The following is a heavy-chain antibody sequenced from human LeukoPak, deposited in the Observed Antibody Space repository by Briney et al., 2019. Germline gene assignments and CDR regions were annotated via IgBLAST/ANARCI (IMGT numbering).Heavy chain of an antibody. CDR3: ARGIEAARPHYFDY. Sequence: SETLSLTCAVYGGSFSGYYWSWIRQPPGKGLEWLGEINHSGSTNYNPSLKSRVTISVDTSKNQFSLKLSSVTAADTAVYYCARGIEAARPHYFDYWGQGTLVTVSS. V-gene: IGHV4-34*01. D-gene: IGHD6-6*01. CDR1: GGSFSGYY. CDR2: INHSGST. J-gene: IGHJ4*02.